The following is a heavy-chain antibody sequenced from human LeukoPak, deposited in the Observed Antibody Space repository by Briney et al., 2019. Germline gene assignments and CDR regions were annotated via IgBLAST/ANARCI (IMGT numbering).Heavy chain of an antibody. J-gene: IGHJ5*02. CDR2: ILVSGDT. V-gene: IGHV3-23*01. CDR3: AKDPREYCSSTSCPNWFDA. CDR1: GFTFSTYT. Sequence: PGGSLRLSCIASGFTFSTYTMSWVRQAPGEGLKWVSGILVSGDTYYADSVKGRFTISRDNSENTLYLQMYSLRAEDSAVYFCAKDPREYCSSTSCPNWFDAWGQGTLVTVSS. D-gene: IGHD2-2*01.